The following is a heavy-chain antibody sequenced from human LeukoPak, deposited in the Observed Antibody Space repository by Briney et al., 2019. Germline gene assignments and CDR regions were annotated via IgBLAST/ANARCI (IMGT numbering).Heavy chain of an antibody. CDR1: GFTFSSYG. D-gene: IGHD2-21*01. Sequence: PGGSLRLSCAASGFTFSSYGMHWVRQAPGKGLEWVAVISYDGSNKYYADSVKGRFTISRDNAKKSLYLHVNSLRAEDTAVYYCARDIYGGHDYWGQGTLLTVSS. CDR3: ARDIYGGHDY. J-gene: IGHJ4*02. V-gene: IGHV3-30*03. CDR2: ISYDGSNK.